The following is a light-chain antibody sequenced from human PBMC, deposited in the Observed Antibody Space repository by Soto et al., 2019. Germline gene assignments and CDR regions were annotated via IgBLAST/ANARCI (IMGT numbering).Light chain of an antibody. Sequence: EIVLTQSPGTLSLSPGERATLSCRASQSVSSSYLAWYQQKPGQAPRLLIYDASNRATGIPARFSGSGSGTDFTLTISSLEPEDFAVYYCQHRSEWPVSFGQGTRLEI. CDR1: QSVSSSY. CDR2: DAS. CDR3: QHRSEWPVS. J-gene: IGKJ5*01. V-gene: IGKV3D-20*02.